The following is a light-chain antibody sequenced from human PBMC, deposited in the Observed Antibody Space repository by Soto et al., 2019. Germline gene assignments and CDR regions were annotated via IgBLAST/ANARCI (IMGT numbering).Light chain of an antibody. J-gene: IGKJ1*01. CDR2: GAS. V-gene: IGKV3-15*01. CDR1: QSVSSSH. CDR3: QQYNNWPRT. Sequence: EIVLTQSPGTLSLSPGERATLSCRASQSVSSSHLAWYQHKPGQAPRLLIYGASTRATGIPARFSGSGSGTEFTLTISSLQSEDFAVYYCQQYNNWPRTFGQGTKVDI.